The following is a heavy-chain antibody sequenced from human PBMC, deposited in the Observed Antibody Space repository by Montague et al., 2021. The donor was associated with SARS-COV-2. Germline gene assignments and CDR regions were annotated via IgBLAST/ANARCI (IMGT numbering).Heavy chain of an antibody. CDR1: GEYVGAFF. CDR3: ARDPREGTGYLDS. J-gene: IGHJ5*01. D-gene: IGHD6-25*01. V-gene: IGHV4-59*02. CDR2: IYHSGSS. Sequence: SETLSLTCSVSGEYVGAFFWNWLRQSPGKGLEWIGRIYHSGSSNFNPSLRSRLSISIDTSKNQFSLTLRSVTAADTAIYFCARDPREGTGYLDSWGHGILVAVSS.